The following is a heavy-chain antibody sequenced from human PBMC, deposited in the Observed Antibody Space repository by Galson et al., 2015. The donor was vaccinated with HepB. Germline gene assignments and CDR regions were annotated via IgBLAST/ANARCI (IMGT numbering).Heavy chain of an antibody. CDR2: FDPEDGET. CDR3: ATRSVDIVATSGEYYYYGMDV. CDR1: GYTLTELS. V-gene: IGHV1-24*01. J-gene: IGHJ6*02. D-gene: IGHD5-12*01. Sequence: SVKVSCKVSGYTLTELSMHWVRQAPGKGLEWMGGFDPEDGETIYAQKFQGRVTMTEDTSTDTAYMELSSLRSEDTAVYYCATRSVDIVATSGEYYYYGMDVWGQGTTVTVSS.